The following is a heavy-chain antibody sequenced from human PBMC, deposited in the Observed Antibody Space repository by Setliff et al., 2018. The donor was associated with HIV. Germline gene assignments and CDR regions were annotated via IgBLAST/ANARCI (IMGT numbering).Heavy chain of an antibody. CDR3: ARHQPLVSHIAVAGVLGY. CDR1: GGSMSSNYYY. V-gene: IGHV4-39*01. CDR2: ISYTGST. D-gene: IGHD6-19*01. J-gene: IGHJ4*02. Sequence: LSLTCTVSGGSMSSNYYYWGWIRQPPGKGPEWIGSISYTGSTYYNPSLKSRITISQDTSKNQFSLKLDSVTAADTAVYYCARHQPLVSHIAVAGVLGYWGQGTLVTVSS.